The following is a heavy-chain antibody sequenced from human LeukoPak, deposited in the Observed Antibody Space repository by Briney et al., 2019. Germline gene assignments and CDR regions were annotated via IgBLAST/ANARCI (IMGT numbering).Heavy chain of an antibody. CDR2: FDPKSGAT. J-gene: IGHJ4*02. CDR3: ARGTYGDHFDY. Sequence: ASVKVSCKASGHTFSGYYAHWVRQAPGQGLEWMGWFDPKSGATNYAQKFQDRVTMTRDTSINTAYMELWRLRSDDTAVYYCARGTYGDHFDYWGQGTLVTVSS. V-gene: IGHV1-2*02. CDR1: GHTFSGYY. D-gene: IGHD4-17*01.